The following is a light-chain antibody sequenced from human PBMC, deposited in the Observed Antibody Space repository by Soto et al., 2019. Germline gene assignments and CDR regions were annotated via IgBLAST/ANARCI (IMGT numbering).Light chain of an antibody. J-gene: IGKJ2*01. V-gene: IGKV3-20*01. CDR1: QRVSSSY. CDR3: QRYGSSPPFT. Sequence: EIVLTQSPGTLSLSPGERATLSCMASQRVSSSYLAWYQQKPGQAPRLLIYGASTRATGIPDRFSGSGSGTDFTLIISRLEPEDFAVYFCQRYGSSPPFTFGQGTKVEI. CDR2: GAS.